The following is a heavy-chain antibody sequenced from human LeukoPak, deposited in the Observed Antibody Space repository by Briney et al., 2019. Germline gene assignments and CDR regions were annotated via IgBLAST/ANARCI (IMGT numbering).Heavy chain of an antibody. D-gene: IGHD3-3*01. CDR3: ARVKLGDTIFGVVPNWFDP. CDR1: GGSISSYY. J-gene: IGHJ5*02. Sequence: SETLSLTCTVSGGSISSYYWSGIRQPPGKGLEWIGYIYYSGSTNYNPSLKSRVTISVDTSKNQFSLKLSSVTAADTAVYYCARVKLGDTIFGVVPNWFDPWGQGTLVTVSS. CDR2: IYYSGST. V-gene: IGHV4-59*01.